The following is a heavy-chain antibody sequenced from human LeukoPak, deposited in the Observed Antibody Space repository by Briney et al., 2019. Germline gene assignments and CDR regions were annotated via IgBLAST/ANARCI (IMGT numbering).Heavy chain of an antibody. CDR2: IKQDGSEK. D-gene: IGHD7-27*01. CDR1: GFSFSSYW. J-gene: IGHJ4*02. V-gene: IGHV3-7*01. Sequence: GGSLRLSCAASGFSFSSYWMSWVRQAPGKGLEWVANIKQDGSEKNSVDSVKGRFTILRDNAKNSQYLQMNSLRAEDTAVYYCARAELLTGDAYYFDYWGQGTLVTVSS. CDR3: ARAELLTGDAYYFDY.